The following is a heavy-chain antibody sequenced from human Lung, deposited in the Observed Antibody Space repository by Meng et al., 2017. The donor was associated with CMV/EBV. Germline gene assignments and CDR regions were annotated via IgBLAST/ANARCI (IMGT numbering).Heavy chain of an antibody. CDR2: IKQDGSEK. CDR1: GFTLSRYW. V-gene: IGHV3-7*01. J-gene: IGHJ5*02. CDR3: AKGGIVWSGWFDP. D-gene: IGHD3-16*01. Sequence: GESXKISCVGSGFTLSRYWMNWVRQAPGKGLEWVATIKQDGSEKNHVDSVKGRFTISRDNAKNSLYLQMKSLSAEDTAVYYCAKGGIVWSGWFDPLGEGTQVTVSS.